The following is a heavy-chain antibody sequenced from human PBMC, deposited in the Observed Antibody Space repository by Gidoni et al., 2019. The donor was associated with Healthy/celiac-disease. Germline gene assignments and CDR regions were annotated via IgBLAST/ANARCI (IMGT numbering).Heavy chain of an antibody. Sequence: EVQLVESGGGLVQPGGSLRLSCAASGFTFSSYWMSWVRQAPGKGLEWVANIKQDGSEKYYVDSVKGRFTISRDNAKNSLYLQMNSLRAEDTAVYYCARDPLRITMTRSGYFQHWGQGTLVTVSS. CDR1: GFTFSSYW. CDR3: ARDPLRITMTRSGYFQH. V-gene: IGHV3-7*01. CDR2: IKQDGSEK. D-gene: IGHD3-22*01. J-gene: IGHJ1*01.